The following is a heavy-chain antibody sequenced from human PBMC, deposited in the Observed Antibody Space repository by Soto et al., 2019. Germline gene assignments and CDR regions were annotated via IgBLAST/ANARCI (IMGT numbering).Heavy chain of an antibody. Sequence: EVQLVESGGGLVQPGGSLRLSCAASGFTFSSYWMHWVRQAPGKGLVWVSRINSDGSSTSYADSVKGRFTISRDNAKNTLYLQMNSLRAEDTAVYYCPRGDCSSTSCHYNYYYYYMDVWGKGTTVTVSS. V-gene: IGHV3-74*01. CDR2: INSDGSST. D-gene: IGHD2-2*01. CDR3: PRGDCSSTSCHYNYYYYYMDV. CDR1: GFTFSSYW. J-gene: IGHJ6*03.